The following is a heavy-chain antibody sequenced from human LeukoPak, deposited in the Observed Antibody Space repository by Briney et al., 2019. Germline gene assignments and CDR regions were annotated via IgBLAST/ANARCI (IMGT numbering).Heavy chain of an antibody. CDR3: ARVGEWLQ. CDR1: GVSISSSSYY. CDR2: IYYSGST. Sequence: SETLSLTCTVSGVSISSSSYYWSWIRQPPGKGLEWIGYIYYSGSTNYNPSLKSRVTISVDTSKNQFSLKLSSVTAADTAVYYCARVGEWLQWGQGTLVTVSS. D-gene: IGHD5-24*01. V-gene: IGHV4-61*01. J-gene: IGHJ4*02.